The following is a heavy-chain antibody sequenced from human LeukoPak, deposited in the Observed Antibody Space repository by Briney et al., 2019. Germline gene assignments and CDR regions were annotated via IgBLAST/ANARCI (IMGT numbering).Heavy chain of an antibody. Sequence: PGGSLRLSCAASGFTFSSYAVSWVRQAPGKGLDWVSSISGTDGSTYYADSVKGRFTISRDNSKNTLYLQMNSLRAEDTAVYYCARDRFRGSGSYYNLLYFYYGMDVWGQGTTVTVSS. CDR2: ISGTDGST. CDR3: ARDRFRGSGSYYNLLYFYYGMDV. CDR1: GFTFSSYA. D-gene: IGHD3-10*01. V-gene: IGHV3-23*01. J-gene: IGHJ6*02.